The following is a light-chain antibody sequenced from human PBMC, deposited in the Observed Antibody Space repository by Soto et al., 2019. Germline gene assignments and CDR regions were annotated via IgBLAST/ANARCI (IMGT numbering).Light chain of an antibody. J-gene: IGKJ5*01. V-gene: IGKV3-11*01. CDR3: QQRHMWPIT. CDR1: QSFRGL. CDR2: DAY. Sequence: EVVLTQSPVTLSLSPGERATLSCRASQSFRGLLAWYQQKPGQAPRLLIYDAYNRATGIPPRFSGSGSGTDFTLTISSLEHEASAVYYCQQRHMWPITFGQGTRLEIK.